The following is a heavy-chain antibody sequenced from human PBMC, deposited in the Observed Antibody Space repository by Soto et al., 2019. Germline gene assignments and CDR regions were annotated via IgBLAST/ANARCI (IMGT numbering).Heavy chain of an antibody. CDR1: GTSLNSGTNY. CDR2: IYGSGNT. Sequence: PSETLSLTCTVSGTSLNSGTNYWNWVRQPPGKALEWIGYIYGSGNTKYNPSLKSRVTISQDTSKNQVSLKLSSVTAADTAVYYCARHAGGYSSSWWSSEGLDYWGQGTLVTVSS. J-gene: IGHJ4*02. D-gene: IGHD6-13*01. V-gene: IGHV4-61*01. CDR3: ARHAGGYSSSWWSSEGLDY.